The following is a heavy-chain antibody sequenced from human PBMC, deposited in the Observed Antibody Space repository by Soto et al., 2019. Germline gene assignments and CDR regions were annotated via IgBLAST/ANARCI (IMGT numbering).Heavy chain of an antibody. D-gene: IGHD5-18*01. CDR3: AKGRTWIQLWCDFDY. J-gene: IGHJ4*02. CDR1: GFTFSSYG. V-gene: IGHV3-30*18. CDR2: ISYDGSNR. Sequence: GGSLRLSCAASGFTFSSYGMHWVRQAPGKGLEWVAVISYDGSNRYYADSVKGRFTISRDNSKNTLYLQMNSLRAEDTAVYYCAKGRTWIQLWCDFDYWGQGTLATVSS.